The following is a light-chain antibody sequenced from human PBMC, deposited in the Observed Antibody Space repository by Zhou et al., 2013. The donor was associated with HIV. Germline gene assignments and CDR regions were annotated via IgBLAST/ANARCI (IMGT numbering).Light chain of an antibody. CDR1: QGIASY. J-gene: IGKJ4*01. V-gene: IGKV1-9*01. CDR3: QQVDNYSH. CDR2: AAS. Sequence: DIQLTQSPSFLSASVGDRVTITCRASQGIASYLAWYQQKPGKAPKLLIYAASTLQSGVPSRFSGSRSGTEFTLTISSLQPEDFATYYCQQVDNYSHFGGGTKVEIK.